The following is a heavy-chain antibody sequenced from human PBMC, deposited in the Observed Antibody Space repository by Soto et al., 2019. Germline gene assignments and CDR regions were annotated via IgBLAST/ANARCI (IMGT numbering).Heavy chain of an antibody. V-gene: IGHV4-31*03. CDR2: IYYSGST. D-gene: IGHD6-13*01. CDR3: AAAKYSSSWYQGENWFDP. J-gene: IGHJ5*02. CDR1: GGSISSGGYY. Sequence: PSETLSLTCTVSGGSISSGGYYWSWIRQHPGKGLEWIGYIYYSGSTYYNPSLKSRVTISVDTSKNQSSLKLSSVTAADTAVYYCAAAKYSSSWYQGENWFDPWGQGTLVTVSS.